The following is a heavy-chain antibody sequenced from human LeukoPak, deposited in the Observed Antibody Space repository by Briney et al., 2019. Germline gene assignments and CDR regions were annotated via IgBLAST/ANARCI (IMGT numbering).Heavy chain of an antibody. Sequence: TGRSLRLSCAASGFTFDDYAMHWVRQAPGKGLEWVSGISWNSGSIGYADSVKGRFTISRDNAKNSLYLQMNSLRAEDTALYYCAKDEAQKPPVDSSGWYGDDAFGIWGQGTMATVSS. J-gene: IGHJ3*02. CDR3: AKDEAQKPPVDSSGWYGDDAFGI. CDR2: ISWNSGSI. D-gene: IGHD6-19*01. CDR1: GFTFDDYA. V-gene: IGHV3-9*01.